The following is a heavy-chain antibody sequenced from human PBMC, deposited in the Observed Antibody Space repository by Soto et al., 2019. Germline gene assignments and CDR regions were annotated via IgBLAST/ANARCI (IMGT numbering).Heavy chain of an antibody. J-gene: IGHJ4*02. D-gene: IGHD3-10*01. V-gene: IGHV4-31*03. Sequence: QVQLQESGPGLVKPSQTLSLTCTVSGGSISSGGYYWSWIRQHPGKGLEWIGYIYYSGSTYYNPSLKSRVTISVDTSKTQFSLKLSSVTAADTAVYYCARGRVVRGLNSRYYFAYWGQGTLVTVSS. CDR2: IYYSGST. CDR1: GGSISSGGYY. CDR3: ARGRVVRGLNSRYYFAY.